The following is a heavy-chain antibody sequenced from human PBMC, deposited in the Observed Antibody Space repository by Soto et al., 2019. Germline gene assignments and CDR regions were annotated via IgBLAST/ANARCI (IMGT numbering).Heavy chain of an antibody. Sequence: QVQLQESGPGLVKPSETLSLTCTVSGGSISSYYWSWIRQPPGKGLEWIGYIYYSGSTNYNPSLTSRVIISVDKSKNQFSLKLSSVTAADTAVYYCARERVDTDEGHGMDVWGQGTTVTVSS. D-gene: IGHD5-18*01. CDR2: IYYSGST. CDR1: GGSISSYY. J-gene: IGHJ6*01. V-gene: IGHV4-59*01. CDR3: ARERVDTDEGHGMDV.